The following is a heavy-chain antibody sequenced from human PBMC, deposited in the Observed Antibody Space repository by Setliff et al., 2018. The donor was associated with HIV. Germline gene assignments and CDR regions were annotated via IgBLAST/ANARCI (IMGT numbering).Heavy chain of an antibody. CDR3: ARAGGLAVAFDY. CDR2: INPSGGST. D-gene: IGHD6-19*01. J-gene: IGHJ4*02. Sequence: ASVKVSCKASGYTFTSYYMHWVRQAPGQGLEWMGIINPSGGSTSYALKLQGRVTMTRDTSTSTVYMELSSLRSEDTAVYYCARAGGLAVAFDYWGQGTLVTVSS. CDR1: GYTFTSYY. V-gene: IGHV1-46*04.